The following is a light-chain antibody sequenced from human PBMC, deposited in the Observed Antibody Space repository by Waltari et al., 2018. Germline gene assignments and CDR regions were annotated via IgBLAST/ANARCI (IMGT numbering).Light chain of an antibody. CDR1: SFTLGGNY. CDR3: AAWDDSLSASL. CDR2: RND. J-gene: IGLJ3*02. Sequence: QTVLTQPPSVSGTPGQRVTISCSGSSFTLGGNYVYWFQQLPGTAPKLLIYRNDGRPSGVPDRISGSKSGTSASLAISGLRSEDEAHYYCAAWDDSLSASLFGGGTKLTVL. V-gene: IGLV1-47*01.